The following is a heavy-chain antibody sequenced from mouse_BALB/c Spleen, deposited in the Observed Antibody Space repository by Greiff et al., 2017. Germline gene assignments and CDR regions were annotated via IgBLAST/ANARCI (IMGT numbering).Heavy chain of an antibody. V-gene: IGHV5-6-4*01. CDR2: ISSGGSYT. Sequence: EVQLVESGGGLVKPGGSLKLSCAASGFTFSSYTMSWVRQTPEKRLEWVATISSGGSYTYYPDSVKGRFTISRDNAKNTLYLQMSSLKSEDTAMYYCTRSYYYGSSPWAMDYWGQGTSVTVSS. CDR3: TRSYYYGSSPWAMDY. D-gene: IGHD1-1*01. J-gene: IGHJ4*01. CDR1: GFTFSSYT.